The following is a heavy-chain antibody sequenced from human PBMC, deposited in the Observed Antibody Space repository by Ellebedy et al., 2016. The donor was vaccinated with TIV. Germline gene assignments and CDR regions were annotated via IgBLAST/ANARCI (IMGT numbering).Heavy chain of an antibody. V-gene: IGHV3-74*01. J-gene: IGHJ4*02. CDR3: VRDRTLEWTEIMDY. CDR1: GFPFSAYW. Sequence: GESLKISCAASGFPFSAYWMNWVRQVPGKGLVWVSRINGFGTSTSYADSVKGRFTVSRDNAQNTLYLQMNSLRAEDTAVYYCVRDRTLEWTEIMDYWGQGALVTVSS. CDR2: INGFGTST. D-gene: IGHD3-3*01.